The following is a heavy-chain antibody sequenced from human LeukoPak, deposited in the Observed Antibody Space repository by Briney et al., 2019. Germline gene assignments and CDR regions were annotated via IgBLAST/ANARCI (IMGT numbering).Heavy chain of an antibody. Sequence: SETLSLTCAVYGGSFSGYYWSWIRQPPGKGLEWIGEINHSGSTNYNPSLKSRVTISVDTSKNQFSLKLSSVTAADTAVYYCARRRRWLQFVEDYWGQGTLVTVSS. CDR2: INHSGST. D-gene: IGHD5-24*01. CDR3: ARRRRWLQFVEDY. CDR1: GGSFSGYY. J-gene: IGHJ4*02. V-gene: IGHV4-34*01.